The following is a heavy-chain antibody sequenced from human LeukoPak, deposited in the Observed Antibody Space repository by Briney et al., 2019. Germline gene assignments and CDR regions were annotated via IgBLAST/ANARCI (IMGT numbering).Heavy chain of an antibody. J-gene: IGHJ6*02. CDR2: ISWNSGSI. Sequence: PGRSLRLSCAASGFTFDDYAMHWVRQAPGKGLEWVSGISWNSGSIGCADSVKGRFTISRDNTKNSLYLQMNSLRAEDTALYYCAKDSVAGTYYYYYGMDVWGQGTTVTVSS. D-gene: IGHD6-19*01. V-gene: IGHV3-9*01. CDR3: AKDSVAGTYYYYYGMDV. CDR1: GFTFDDYA.